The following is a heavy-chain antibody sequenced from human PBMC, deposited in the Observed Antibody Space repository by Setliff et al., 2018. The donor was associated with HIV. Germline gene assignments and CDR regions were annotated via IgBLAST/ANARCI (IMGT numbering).Heavy chain of an antibody. CDR1: GFTFGSHG. CDR3: ARVRNPTVHTMYFDS. D-gene: IGHD4-4*01. J-gene: IGHJ4*02. CDR2: INPAGITM. Sequence: GGSLRLSCVGSGFTFGSHGMIWVRQAPGRGLEWLSYINPAGITMYYADSVRGRFTISRDNAQSSLYLQINSLRAEDTAFYYCARVRNPTVHTMYFDSWGQGTLVTVSS. V-gene: IGHV3-48*01.